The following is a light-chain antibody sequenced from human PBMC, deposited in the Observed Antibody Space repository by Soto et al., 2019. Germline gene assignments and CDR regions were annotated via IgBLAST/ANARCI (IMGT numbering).Light chain of an antibody. CDR3: LQRSNSPAT. CDR1: QSVSSY. J-gene: IGKJ4*01. Sequence: EIVLTQSPATLYLSPGERATLSCRASQSVSSYLAWYQQKPDQAPMLLIYDASNRATGIPARFSGSGSGTAFALTIISLEPEDFAVYYCLQRSNSPATFGGGTKVEIK. CDR2: DAS. V-gene: IGKV3-11*01.